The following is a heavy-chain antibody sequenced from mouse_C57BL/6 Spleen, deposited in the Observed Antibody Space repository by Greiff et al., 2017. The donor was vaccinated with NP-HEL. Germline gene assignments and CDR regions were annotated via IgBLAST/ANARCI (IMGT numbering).Heavy chain of an antibody. J-gene: IGHJ4*01. Sequence: VQLQQSGAELVRPGASVKLSCTASGFNIKDDYMHWVKQRPEQGLEWIGWIDPENGDTEYASKFQGKATITADTSSNTAYLQLSSLTSEDTAVYYCTTGPSVSYAMDYWGQGTSVTVSS. D-gene: IGHD2-10*02. CDR2: IDPENGDT. CDR3: TTGPSVSYAMDY. CDR1: GFNIKDDY. V-gene: IGHV14-4*01.